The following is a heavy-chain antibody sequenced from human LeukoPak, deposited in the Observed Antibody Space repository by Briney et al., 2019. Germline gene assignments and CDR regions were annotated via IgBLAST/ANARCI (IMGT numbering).Heavy chain of an antibody. CDR1: GGSISSYY. D-gene: IGHD6-19*01. CDR2: IYYSGST. V-gene: IGHV4-59*08. CDR3: ARRPPRLAEFDY. Sequence: SETLSLTCTVSGGSISSYYWSWIRQAPGKGLEWIGYIYYSGSTNYNPSLKSRVTISVDTSKNQFSLKLSSVTAADTAVYYCARRPPRLAEFDYWGQGTLVTVSS. J-gene: IGHJ4*02.